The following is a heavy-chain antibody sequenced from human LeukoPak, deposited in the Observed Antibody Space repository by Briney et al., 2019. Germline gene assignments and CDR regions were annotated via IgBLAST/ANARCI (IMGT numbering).Heavy chain of an antibody. J-gene: IGHJ4*02. CDR2: IYSSGDT. CDR1: GASISSSNYY. Sequence: PSETLSLTCTVSGASISSSNYYWGWVRQSPGKGLEWIGNIYSSGDTYYNASLKSRVTMYIDTSKNQFSLKLSSVTAADTAMYYCAKSNGYGLIDYWGQGTLVTVSS. D-gene: IGHD5-12*01. CDR3: AKSNGYGLIDY. V-gene: IGHV4-39*01.